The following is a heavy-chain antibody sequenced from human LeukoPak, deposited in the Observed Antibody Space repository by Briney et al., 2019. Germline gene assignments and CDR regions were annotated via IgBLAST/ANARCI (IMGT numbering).Heavy chain of an antibody. CDR1: GFTFSSYA. D-gene: IGHD2-21*02. CDR3: AKESPPAYCGGDCYSFDY. Sequence: PGGSLRLSCAACGFTFSSYAMRWVRQAPGKGREGGAAISGRGGSTYYADYVKGRFTTSRDNSNTTLYLQMNSLSAEDTAVYYCAKESPPAYCGGDCYSFDYWGQGTLVTVSS. V-gene: IGHV3-23*01. CDR2: ISGRGGST. J-gene: IGHJ4*02.